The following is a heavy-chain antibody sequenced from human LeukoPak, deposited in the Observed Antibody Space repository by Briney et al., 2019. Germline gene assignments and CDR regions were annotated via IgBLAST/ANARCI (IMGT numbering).Heavy chain of an antibody. D-gene: IGHD3-22*01. CDR3: ARHYDISRYYYSFDY. J-gene: IGHJ4*02. CDR2: VYYGGST. CDR1: GGSISSYY. V-gene: IGHV4-59*05. Sequence: TSETLSLTCTVSGGSISSYYWSWIRQPPGKGLEWIGSVYYGGSTYYNPSLKRGVTISADASKNQFSLKLTSVTAADTAVYFCARHYDISRYYYSFDYWGQGTLVTVSS.